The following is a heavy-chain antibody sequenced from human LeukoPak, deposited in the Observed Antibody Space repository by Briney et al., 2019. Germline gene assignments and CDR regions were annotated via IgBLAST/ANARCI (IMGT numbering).Heavy chain of an antibody. CDR3: ARGGIYSSSWYGFTDAFDI. CDR1: GYTFTGYY. D-gene: IGHD6-13*01. CDR2: INPNSGGT. V-gene: IGHV1-2*04. J-gene: IGHJ3*02. Sequence: ASVKVSCKASGYTFTGYYMHWVRQAPGQGLEWMGWINPNSGGTNYAQKFQGCVTMTRDTSISTAYMELNRLRSDDTAVYYCARGGIYSSSWYGFTDAFDIXGQGXXXXVXS.